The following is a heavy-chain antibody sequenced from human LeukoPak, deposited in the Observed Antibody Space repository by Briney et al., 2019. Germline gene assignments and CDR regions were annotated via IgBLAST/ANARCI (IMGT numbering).Heavy chain of an antibody. CDR1: GYTFTTYA. CDR3: ARDLAVFYSSGWYPYY. D-gene: IGHD6-19*01. J-gene: IGHJ4*02. Sequence: ASVKVSCKASGYTFTTYAMNWVRQAPGQGLEWMGWINTNTGNPTYAQGFTGWFVFSLDTSVSTAYLQISSLKAEDTAVYYCARDLAVFYSSGWYPYYWGQGTLVTVSS. CDR2: INTNTGNP. V-gene: IGHV7-4-1*02.